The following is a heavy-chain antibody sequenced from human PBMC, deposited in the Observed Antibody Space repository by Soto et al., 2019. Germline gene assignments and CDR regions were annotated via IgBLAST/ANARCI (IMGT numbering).Heavy chain of an antibody. CDR3: ARDRGYSYGPRTYYYYGMDV. J-gene: IGHJ6*02. CDR2: INPSGGST. V-gene: IGHV1-46*01. D-gene: IGHD5-18*01. Sequence: ASVKVSCKASGYTFTSYYMHWVRQAPGQGLEWMGIINPSGGSTSYAQKFQGRVTMTRDTSTSTVYMELSSLRSEDTAVYYCARDRGYSYGPRTYYYYGMDVWGQGTTVTVSS. CDR1: GYTFTSYY.